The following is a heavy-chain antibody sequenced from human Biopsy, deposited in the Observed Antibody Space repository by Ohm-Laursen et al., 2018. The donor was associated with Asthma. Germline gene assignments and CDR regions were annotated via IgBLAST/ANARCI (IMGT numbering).Heavy chain of an antibody. D-gene: IGHD1-26*01. J-gene: IGHJ6*02. CDR2: IHHGGSR. CDR3: ARSKDTTGYYGVDL. V-gene: IGHV4-4*02. Sequence: TLSLTCTVSGGSVSSFHWWNWVRQPPGKGLEWIGEIHHGGSRNYNPSLKSRATIFLDKSTNQVSLSLASVTAADTAVYYCARSKDTTGYYGVDLWGQGTTVAV. CDR1: GGSVSSFHW.